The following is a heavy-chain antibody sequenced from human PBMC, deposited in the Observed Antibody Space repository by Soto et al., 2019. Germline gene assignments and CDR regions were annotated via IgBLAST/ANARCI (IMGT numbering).Heavy chain of an antibody. CDR3: ARVADSAYCSSSSCYGVNWFDH. CDR2: ISAYNGNT. V-gene: IGHV1-18*01. Sequence: WXPVQCSYKASGYTFTSYGFSRLRQAPGQGLEWVGWISAYNGNTNYAQKLQGRVTMTTDTSTSTAYMELRSLRSDDTAGYYCARVADSAYCSSSSCYGVNWFDHWGQGSLVTVSS. CDR1: GYTFTSYG. J-gene: IGHJ5*02. D-gene: IGHD2-2*01.